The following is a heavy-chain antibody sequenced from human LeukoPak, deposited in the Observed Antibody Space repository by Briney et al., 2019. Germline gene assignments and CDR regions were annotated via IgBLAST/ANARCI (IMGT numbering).Heavy chain of an antibody. V-gene: IGHV3-21*01. Sequence: PGGSLRLSCAASGFTFSSHSMNWVRQAPGKGLEWVSSISTSSDYIYYADSVKGRFTTSRDNAKNSLYLQMNSLRAEDTAVYYCARGLYSGYDWGQGTLVTVSS. CDR2: ISTSSDYI. J-gene: IGHJ4*02. CDR1: GFTFSSHS. D-gene: IGHD5-12*01. CDR3: ARGLYSGYD.